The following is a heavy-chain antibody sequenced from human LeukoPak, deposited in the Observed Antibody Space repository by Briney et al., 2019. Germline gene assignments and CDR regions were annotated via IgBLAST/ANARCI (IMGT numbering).Heavy chain of an antibody. D-gene: IGHD1-1*01. Sequence: GASVKVSCKASGYTFTGYYMHWVRQAPGQGLEWMGRINPNSGGTNYAQKFQGRVTMTRDTSNSTAYRELSRLRSDDTAVYYCARGRYNWNDGPGWFDPWGQGTLVTVSS. CDR2: INPNSGGT. CDR3: ARGRYNWNDGPGWFDP. J-gene: IGHJ5*02. CDR1: GYTFTGYY. V-gene: IGHV1-2*06.